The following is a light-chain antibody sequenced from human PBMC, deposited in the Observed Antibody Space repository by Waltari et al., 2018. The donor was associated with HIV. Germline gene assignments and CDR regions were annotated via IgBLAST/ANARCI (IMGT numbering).Light chain of an antibody. CDR2: YDS. V-gene: IGLV3-21*04. CDR1: NIGSKS. J-gene: IGLJ2*01. Sequence: SYVLTQPPSVSVAPGKTARITCGGNNIGSKSVHWYQQRPGQAPMLVIYYDSDRPSGIPERLSGANSGNTATLTISRVEAGDEADYYCQVRDSRSDPVVFGGGTKLTAL. CDR3: QVRDSRSDPVV.